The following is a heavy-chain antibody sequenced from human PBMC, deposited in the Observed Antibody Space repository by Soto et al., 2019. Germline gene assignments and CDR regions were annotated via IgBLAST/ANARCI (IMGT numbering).Heavy chain of an antibody. V-gene: IGHV3-48*02. CDR2: ISSSSSTI. Sequence: PGGSLRLSCAASGFTFSSYSMNWVRQAPGKGLEWVSYISSSSSTIYYADSVKGRFTISRDNAKNSLYLQMNSLRDEDTAVYYYARDSPYYYDSSGYYLKYYFDYWGQGTLVTVSS. CDR3: ARDSPYYYDSSGYYLKYYFDY. J-gene: IGHJ4*02. CDR1: GFTFSSYS. D-gene: IGHD3-22*01.